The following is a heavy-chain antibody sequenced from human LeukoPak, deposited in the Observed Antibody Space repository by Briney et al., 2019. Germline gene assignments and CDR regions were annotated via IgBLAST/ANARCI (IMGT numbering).Heavy chain of an antibody. Sequence: SETLSLTCTVSGGSISSSSYYWGWIRQPPGKGLEWIGSIYYSGSTYYNPSLKSRVTISVDTSKNQFSLKLSSVTAADTAVYYCARLPGFENGYQIEAFDYWGQGTLVTVSS. CDR3: ARLPGFENGYQIEAFDY. D-gene: IGHD3-22*01. J-gene: IGHJ4*02. CDR1: GGSISSSSYY. CDR2: IYYSGST. V-gene: IGHV4-39*07.